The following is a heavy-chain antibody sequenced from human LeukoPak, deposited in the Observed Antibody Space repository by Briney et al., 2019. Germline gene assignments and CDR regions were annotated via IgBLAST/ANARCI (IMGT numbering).Heavy chain of an antibody. V-gene: IGHV4-4*07. D-gene: IGHD3-10*01. Sequence: SETLSLTCTVSGGSISSYYWSWIRQPAGKGLEWIGRIYTSGSTNYNPSLKSRVTMSVDTSKNQFSLRLSSVNAAATAVYYCARSTFYYGSGSYYRGGSWFDPWGQGTLVTVSS. CDR3: ARSTFYYGSGSYYRGGSWFDP. J-gene: IGHJ5*02. CDR2: IYTSGST. CDR1: GGSISSYY.